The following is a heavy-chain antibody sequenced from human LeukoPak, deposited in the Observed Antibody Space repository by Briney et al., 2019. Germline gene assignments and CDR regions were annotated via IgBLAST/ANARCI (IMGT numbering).Heavy chain of an antibody. Sequence: GGSLGLSCAASGFTLSNSWMSWVRQAPGKGLEWVGRIKSKTDGGTTDYAAPVKARFTISRDDSKNTLYLQMNSLKTEDTAVYYCTTDLYYDSSGYYYGGFNAFDIWGRGTIDPVSS. J-gene: IGHJ3*02. CDR2: IKSKTDGGTT. CDR3: TTDLYYDSSGYYYGGFNAFDI. D-gene: IGHD3-22*01. CDR1: GFTLSNSW. V-gene: IGHV3-15*01.